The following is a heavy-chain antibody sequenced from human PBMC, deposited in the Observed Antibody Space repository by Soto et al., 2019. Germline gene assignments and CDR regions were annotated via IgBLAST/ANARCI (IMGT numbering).Heavy chain of an antibody. D-gene: IGHD3-16*02. CDR2: IIPIFGTA. Sequence: SVKVSCKASEGTFSSYAISCVRQAPGQGLEWMGEIIPIFGTANYAQKFQGRVTITADESTSTAYMELSSLRSEDTAVYYCARSGYDYVWGSYRPNWFDPWGQGTLVTVSS. CDR3: ARSGYDYVWGSYRPNWFDP. V-gene: IGHV1-69*13. CDR1: EGTFSSYA. J-gene: IGHJ5*02.